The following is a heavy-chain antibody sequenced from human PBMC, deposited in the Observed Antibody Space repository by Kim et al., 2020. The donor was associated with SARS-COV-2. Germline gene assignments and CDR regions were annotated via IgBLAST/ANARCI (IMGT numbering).Heavy chain of an antibody. CDR3: ARERLERRLDAFDI. CDR2: ISSSSSTI. J-gene: IGHJ3*02. V-gene: IGHV3-48*02. CDR1: GFTFSSYS. D-gene: IGHD1-1*01. Sequence: GGSLRLSCAASGFTFSSYSMNWVRQAPGKGLEWVSYISSSSSTIYYADSVKGRFTISRDNAKNSLYLQMNSLRDEDTAVYYCARERLERRLDAFDIWGQGTMVTVSS.